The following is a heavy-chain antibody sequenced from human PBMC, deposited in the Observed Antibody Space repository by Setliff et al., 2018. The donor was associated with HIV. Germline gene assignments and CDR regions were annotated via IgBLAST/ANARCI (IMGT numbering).Heavy chain of an antibody. V-gene: IGHV1-18*01. CDR1: GYSFDTYG. CDR2: ISAYNGKT. Sequence: ASVKVSCKTSGYSFDTYGIGWMRQAPGQGLEWMGWISAYNGKTNLAQRFQGRLTVTTDSSTSTAYMELRSLRSDDSAVYFCARDWNYFASGSNPFDIWGQGTMVTVSS. CDR3: ARDWNYFASGSNPFDI. J-gene: IGHJ3*02. D-gene: IGHD3-10*01.